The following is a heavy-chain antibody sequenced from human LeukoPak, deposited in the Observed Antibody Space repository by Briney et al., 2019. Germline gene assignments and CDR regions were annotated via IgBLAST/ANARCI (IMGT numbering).Heavy chain of an antibody. V-gene: IGHV1-69*04. Sequence: SVKVSCKAPGGTFSGYTINWVRQAPGHGLEWMGRITPMPGIANYTQKFQGRVTITADKSTSTSYMELNSLRSEDTAIYYCAREYLGHTRTTYGMDVWGQGTTVIVSS. CDR1: GGTFSGYT. J-gene: IGHJ6*02. D-gene: IGHD1-14*01. CDR2: ITPMPGIA. CDR3: AREYLGHTRTTYGMDV.